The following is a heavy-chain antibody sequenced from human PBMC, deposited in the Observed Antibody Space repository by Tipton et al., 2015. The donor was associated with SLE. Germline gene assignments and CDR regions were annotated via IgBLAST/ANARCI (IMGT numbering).Heavy chain of an antibody. D-gene: IGHD1-14*01. CDR2: ISSSSNTI. V-gene: IGHV3-48*01. CDR3: ARGETNPSYYFYMDV. J-gene: IGHJ6*03. CDR1: GFTFSSYR. Sequence: SLRLSCAASGFTFSSYRMNWVRQAPGKGLEWVSYISSSSNTIYYAESVKGRFTISRDTGKNSLFLQMNSLRAEDTAVYYCARGETNPSYYFYMDVWGKGTTVTVSS.